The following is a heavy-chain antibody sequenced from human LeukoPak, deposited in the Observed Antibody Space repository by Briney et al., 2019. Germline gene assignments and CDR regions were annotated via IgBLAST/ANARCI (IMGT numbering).Heavy chain of an antibody. CDR1: GGSISSYY. V-gene: IGHV4-59*01. D-gene: IGHD3-22*01. CDR3: AREGPYYDSSGYFLDY. Sequence: SETLSLTCTVSGGSISSYYWSWIRQPPGKGLEWIGYFYYSGSTNYNPSLKSRVTISVDTSKNQFSLKLSSVTAADTAVYYCAREGPYYDSSGYFLDYWGQGTLVTVSS. J-gene: IGHJ4*02. CDR2: FYYSGST.